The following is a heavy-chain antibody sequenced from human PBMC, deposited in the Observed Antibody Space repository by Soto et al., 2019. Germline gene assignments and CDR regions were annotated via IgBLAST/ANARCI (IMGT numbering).Heavy chain of an antibody. Sequence: GGSLRLSCAASGFTFSSYAMSWVRQAPGKGLEWVSAISGSGGSTYYADSVKGRFTISRDNAKNTLYLQMNSLRAEDTAMYYCARGGPYYDFWSGYQAYFDYWGQGTLVTVSS. CDR1: GFTFSSYA. D-gene: IGHD3-3*01. CDR2: ISGSGGST. V-gene: IGHV3-23*01. CDR3: ARGGPYYDFWSGYQAYFDY. J-gene: IGHJ4*02.